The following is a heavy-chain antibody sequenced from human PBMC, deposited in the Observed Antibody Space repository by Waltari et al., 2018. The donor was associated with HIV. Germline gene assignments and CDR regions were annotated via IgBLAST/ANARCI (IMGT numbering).Heavy chain of an antibody. CDR1: GYTFTSYA. CDR3: ARDPDYYGSGSYYNDAFDI. CDR2: INTNTWNP. J-gene: IGHJ3*02. V-gene: IGHV7-4-1*02. D-gene: IGHD3-10*01. Sequence: QVQLVQSGSELKKPGASVKVSCKASGYTFTSYAMNWVRQAPGQGLEWMGWINTNTWNPTYAQGFTARFVFSLDTSFSTAYLQISSLKAEDTAVYYCARDPDYYGSGSYYNDAFDIWGQGTMVTVSS.